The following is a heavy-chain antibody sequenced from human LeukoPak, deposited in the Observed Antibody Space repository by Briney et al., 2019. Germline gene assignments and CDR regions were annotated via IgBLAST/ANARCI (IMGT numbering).Heavy chain of an antibody. V-gene: IGHV3-7*01. J-gene: IGHJ4*02. Sequence: GGSLRLSCAASGFTFSSYWMSWVRQAPGKGLEWVANIKHDGSEKYYVDSVKGRFTISRDTAKNSLYLQMNSRRAEDTAVYYCARESPYCNGGSCYTPNFGYWGQGTLVTVSS. CDR1: GFTFSSYW. CDR3: ARESPYCNGGSCYTPNFGY. CDR2: IKHDGSEK. D-gene: IGHD2-15*01.